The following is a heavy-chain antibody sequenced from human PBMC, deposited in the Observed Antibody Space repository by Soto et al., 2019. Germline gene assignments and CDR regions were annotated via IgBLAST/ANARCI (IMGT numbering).Heavy chain of an antibody. J-gene: IGHJ4*02. V-gene: IGHV3-30*04. Sequence: QVQLVESGGGVVQPGGSLRLSCAASGFIFSGYAMHWVRQAPGKGLERVAVISYDGKTQYYADSVKGLFTVSRDNSTNILYVEMNNLRDEDTAMYFCAKETNAYEINFWGQGTLVTVSP. CDR3: AKETNAYEINF. CDR1: GFIFSGYA. CDR2: ISYDGKTQ. D-gene: IGHD3-9*01.